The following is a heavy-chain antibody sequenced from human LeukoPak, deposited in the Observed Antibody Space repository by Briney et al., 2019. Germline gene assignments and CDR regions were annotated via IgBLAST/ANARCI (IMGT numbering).Heavy chain of an antibody. Sequence: SETLSLTCTVSGGSISSSSYYWGWIRQPPGKGLEWIGTIYYSGSTYYNPSLKSRVTISVDTSKNQFSLKLSSVTAADTAVYYCAKSGSYLLYFQHWGQGTLVTVSS. V-gene: IGHV4-39*07. J-gene: IGHJ1*01. CDR2: IYYSGST. CDR1: GGSISSSSYY. CDR3: AKSGSYLLYFQH. D-gene: IGHD1-26*01.